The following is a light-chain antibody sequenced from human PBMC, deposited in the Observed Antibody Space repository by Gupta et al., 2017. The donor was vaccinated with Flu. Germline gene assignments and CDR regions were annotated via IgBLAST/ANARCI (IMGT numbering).Light chain of an antibody. CDR3: LISCCGGVA. Sequence: QDAVTQEPSLTVSPGGTVTLTCGYTSGAVTSGHWPYWFQQKPGQAPRTLIHDTTNKHSWTPARFSGSLLGGKAALTLSGAQPEDEADYYCLISCCGGVAFGGGTKLTVL. V-gene: IGLV7-46*01. J-gene: IGLJ2*01. CDR1: SGAVTSGHW. CDR2: DTT.